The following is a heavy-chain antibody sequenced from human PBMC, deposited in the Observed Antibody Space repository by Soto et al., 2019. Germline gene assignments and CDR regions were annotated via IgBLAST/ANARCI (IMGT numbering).Heavy chain of an antibody. CDR1: GYTFTSYY. CDR3: ARGLGVVVPAASQTSGAYYFDY. Sequence: ASVKVSCKASGYTFTSYYMHWVRQAPGQGLEWMGIINPSGGSTSYAQKFQGRVTMTRDTSTSTVYMELSSLRSEDTAVYYCARGLGVVVPAASQTSGAYYFDYWGQGTLVTVSS. V-gene: IGHV1-46*01. D-gene: IGHD2-2*01. J-gene: IGHJ4*02. CDR2: INPSGGST.